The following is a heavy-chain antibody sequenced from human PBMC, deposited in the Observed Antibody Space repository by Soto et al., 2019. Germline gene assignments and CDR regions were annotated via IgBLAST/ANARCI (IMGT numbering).Heavy chain of an antibody. D-gene: IGHD6-19*01. J-gene: IGHJ3*02. CDR1: GFSLSTSGVG. CDR2: IYWDDDK. Sequence: QITLKESGPPLVKPTQTLTLTCTFSGFSLSTSGVGVGWIRQPPGKALEWLALIYWDDDKRYSPSLKSRLTITEDPSKQQVVLTMTNMDPVDTATYYCGHRGSYSSGWKRGDAFNIWGQGPMVTVAS. V-gene: IGHV2-5*02. CDR3: GHRGSYSSGWKRGDAFNI.